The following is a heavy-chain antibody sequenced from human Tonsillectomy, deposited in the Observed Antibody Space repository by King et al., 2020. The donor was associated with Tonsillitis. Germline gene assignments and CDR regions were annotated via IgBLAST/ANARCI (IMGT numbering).Heavy chain of an antibody. Sequence: VQLQESGPGLVKPSETLSLTCTVSGGSISSYYWSWIRQPPGKGLEWIGYIYYSGSTNYNPSLKSRVTISVDTSKNQFSLKLSSVTAADTAVYYCARVDGSGSSFDYWGQGTLVTVSS. D-gene: IGHD3-10*01. CDR3: ARVDGSGSSFDY. CDR1: GGSISSYY. V-gene: IGHV4-59*01. J-gene: IGHJ4*02. CDR2: IYYSGST.